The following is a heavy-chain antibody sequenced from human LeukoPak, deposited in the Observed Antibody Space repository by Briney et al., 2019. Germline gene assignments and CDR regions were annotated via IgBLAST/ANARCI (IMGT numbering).Heavy chain of an antibody. CDR2: ISSGGDTK. J-gene: IGHJ4*02. CDR3: AREMGGDYGSGTFFDL. D-gene: IGHD3-10*01. Sequence: GGSLRLSCAASEFVFSDYYMSWVRQAPGKGLEWVSYISSGGDTKYCADSVKGRFTISRDNAKNSLYLQMNNLRAEDTAVYYCAREMGGDYGSGTFFDLWGQGNMVTVSS. CDR1: EFVFSDYY. V-gene: IGHV3-11*01.